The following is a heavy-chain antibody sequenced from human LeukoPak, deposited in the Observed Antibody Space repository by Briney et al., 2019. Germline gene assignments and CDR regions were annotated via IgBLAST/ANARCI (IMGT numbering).Heavy chain of an antibody. J-gene: IGHJ4*02. CDR3: TRLGNAQESDY. V-gene: IGHV3-73*01. Sequence: PGGSLRLSCAASGFTFSGAAMHWVRQASEKGLEWVGRIRSKANSYATAYAASVKGRFTISRDDSKNTAYLQMNSLKTEDSAVYYCTRLGNAQESDYWGQGTLVTISS. CDR2: IRSKANSYAT. CDR1: GFTFSGAA. D-gene: IGHD7-27*01.